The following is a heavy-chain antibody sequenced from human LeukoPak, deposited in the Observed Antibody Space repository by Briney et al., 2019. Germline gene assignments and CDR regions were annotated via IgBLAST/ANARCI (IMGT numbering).Heavy chain of an antibody. Sequence: PGRSLRLSCAASGFTFSSYAMSWVRQAPGKGLEWVSAISGSGGTTYYADSVKGRFTISRDNSKNTLYLQMNSLRAEDTAVYYCAKEVNSFDCSSTSCQSANWFDPWGQGTLVTVSS. CDR3: AKEVNSFDCSSTSCQSANWFDP. D-gene: IGHD2-2*01. CDR1: GFTFSSYA. J-gene: IGHJ5*02. V-gene: IGHV3-23*01. CDR2: ISGSGGTT.